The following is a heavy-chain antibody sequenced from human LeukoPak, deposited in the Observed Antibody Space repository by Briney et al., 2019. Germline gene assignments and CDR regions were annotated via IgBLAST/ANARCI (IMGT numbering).Heavy chain of an antibody. CDR3: ARELVVKQDLAY. Sequence: PGGSLRLSCSASGFTFSSYAMYWVRQAPGKGLEYVSGISSNGGSTYYADSVKGRFTISRDNAKNSLYLQMNSLRAEDTAVYYCARELVVKQDLAYWGQGTLVTVSS. CDR2: ISSNGGST. CDR1: GFTFSSYA. D-gene: IGHD2-15*01. J-gene: IGHJ4*02. V-gene: IGHV3-64*04.